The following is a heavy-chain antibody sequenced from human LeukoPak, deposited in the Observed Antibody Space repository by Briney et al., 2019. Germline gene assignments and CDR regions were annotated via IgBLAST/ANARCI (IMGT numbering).Heavy chain of an antibody. Sequence: ASVKVSCKASGYTFTAYAMHWVRQAPGQRLEWMGWINAGNGNTKYSQKFQGRVTITRDTSASTAYMELSGLRSEDTAVYYCAREGLLLERAFDIWGQGTMVTVSS. CDR1: GYTFTAYA. CDR2: INAGNGNT. CDR3: AREGLLLERAFDI. D-gene: IGHD1-26*01. J-gene: IGHJ3*02. V-gene: IGHV1-3*01.